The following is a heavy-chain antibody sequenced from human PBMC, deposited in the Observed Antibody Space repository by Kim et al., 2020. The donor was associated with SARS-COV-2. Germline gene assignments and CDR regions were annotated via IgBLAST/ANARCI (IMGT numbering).Heavy chain of an antibody. CDR2: K. Sequence: KYYADSVKGRFTISRENSQNTLFLEMNSLRAEDTALYYCAKDRGTNWGFDYGGQGTLITVSS. CDR3: AKDRGTNWGFDY. D-gene: IGHD7-27*01. V-gene: IGHV3-33*06. J-gene: IGHJ4*02.